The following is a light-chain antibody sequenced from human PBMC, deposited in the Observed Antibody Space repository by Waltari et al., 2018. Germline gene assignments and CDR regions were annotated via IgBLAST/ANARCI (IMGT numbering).Light chain of an antibody. CDR1: QTISYSY. CDR2: ATS. J-gene: IGKJ1*01. CDR3: QHYANSPPT. Sequence: EIVLTQSPGTLSLSPGERATLSCRASQTISYSYLAWYQQKPGQAPRLLISATSSRATAIPDRFSGSGSGTDFTLISRLEPEDFAVYFCQHYANSPPTFGQGTKVEIK. V-gene: IGKV3-20*01.